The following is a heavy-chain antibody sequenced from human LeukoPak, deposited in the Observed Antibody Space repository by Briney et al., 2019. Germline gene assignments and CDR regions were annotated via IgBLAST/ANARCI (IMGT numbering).Heavy chain of an antibody. Sequence: SETLSLTCTVSGVYITNGLYFWNWIRQPAGKGLEWIGRIYSNGDTNYNPSLKSRVTISQDRTRNQFSLKLSSVTAADTAVYYCARQPAPYSSGWYDGFDIWGQGTMVTVSA. CDR2: IYSNGDT. V-gene: IGHV4-61*02. J-gene: IGHJ3*02. D-gene: IGHD6-19*01. CDR3: ARQPAPYSSGWYDGFDI. CDR1: GVYITNGLYF.